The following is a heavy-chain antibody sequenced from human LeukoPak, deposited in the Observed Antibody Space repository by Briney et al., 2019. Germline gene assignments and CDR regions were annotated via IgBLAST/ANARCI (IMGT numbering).Heavy chain of an antibody. CDR1: GFTFSSYA. V-gene: IGHV3-30-3*01. J-gene: IGHJ3*02. Sequence: GGSLRLSCAASGFTFSSYAMHWVRQAPGKGLEWVAVISYDGSNKYYADSVKGRFTISRDNSKNTLYLQMNSLRAEDTAVYYCARERTYSDYYDSSGYYYRDAFDIWGQGTMVTVSS. CDR2: ISYDGSNK. CDR3: ARERTYSDYYDSSGYYYRDAFDI. D-gene: IGHD3-22*01.